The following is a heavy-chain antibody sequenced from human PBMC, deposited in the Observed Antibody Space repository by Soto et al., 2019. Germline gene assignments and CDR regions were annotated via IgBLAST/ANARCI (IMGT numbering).Heavy chain of an antibody. Sequence: QVQLVESGGGVVQPGRCLRLSCAASGFTFSSYAMHWVRQAPGKGLEWVAVISYDGSNKYYADSVKGRFTISRDNSKNTLYLQMNSLRAEDTAVYYCARPGGIAVAGNGMDVWGQGTTVTVSS. CDR2: ISYDGSNK. V-gene: IGHV3-30-3*01. D-gene: IGHD6-19*01. J-gene: IGHJ6*02. CDR3: ARPGGIAVAGNGMDV. CDR1: GFTFSSYA.